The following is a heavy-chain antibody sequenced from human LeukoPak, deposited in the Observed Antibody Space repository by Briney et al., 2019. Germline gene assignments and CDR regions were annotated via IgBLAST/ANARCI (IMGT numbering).Heavy chain of an antibody. J-gene: IGHJ4*02. CDR2: ISDSGTSI. CDR1: GFTFSDHH. Sequence: GGSLRLSCVASGFTFSDHHMRWIRQAPGKGLEWVSYISDSGTSIYYADSVKGRFTISRDNAKNSLYLQMNSLRAEDTAVYYCARGWFGYLTYFDYWGQGTLVTVSS. D-gene: IGHD3-10*01. CDR3: ARGWFGYLTYFDY. V-gene: IGHV3-11*01.